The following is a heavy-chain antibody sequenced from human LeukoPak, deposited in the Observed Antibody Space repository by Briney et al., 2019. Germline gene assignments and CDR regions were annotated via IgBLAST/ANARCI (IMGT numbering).Heavy chain of an antibody. Sequence: SVKVSCKASGGTFSSYAISWVRQAPGQGLEWMGGIIPIFGTANYAQKFQGRVTITADESTSTAYMELSSLRSEDTAVYYCARGSSEYCSGGSCYVFTSGYYYYYYGMDIWGQGTTVTVSS. J-gene: IGHJ6*02. CDR2: IIPIFGTA. V-gene: IGHV1-69*13. D-gene: IGHD2-15*01. CDR1: GGTFSSYA. CDR3: ARGSSEYCSGGSCYVFTSGYYYYYYGMDI.